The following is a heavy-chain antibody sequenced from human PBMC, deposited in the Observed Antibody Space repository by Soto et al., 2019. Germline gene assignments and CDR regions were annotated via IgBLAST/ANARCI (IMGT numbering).Heavy chain of an antibody. V-gene: IGHV2-5*02. CDR2: IYWDDDK. J-gene: IGHJ3*02. CDR1: GFSLSTSGVG. CDR3: AHYGDFRTAFDI. Sequence: QITLKESGPTLVKPTQTLTLTCTFSGFSLSTSGVGVGWIRQPPGKALEWLALIYWDDDKRYSPSLKSRLTITKDTSKNQVVLTITNMDPVDTATYYCAHYGDFRTAFDIWGQGTMVTVSS. D-gene: IGHD4-17*01.